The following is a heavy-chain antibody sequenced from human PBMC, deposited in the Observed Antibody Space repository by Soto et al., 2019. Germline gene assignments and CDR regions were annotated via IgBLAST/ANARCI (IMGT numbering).Heavy chain of an antibody. V-gene: IGHV3-30*03. CDR3: ARESGGDYEYYFDY. D-gene: IGHD4-17*01. J-gene: IGHJ4*02. Sequence: GSLRFSCAASGFTFSSYGMHWVRQAPGKGLEWVAVISYDGSNKYYADSVKGRFTISRDNSKNTLYLQMNSLRAEDTAVYYCARESGGDYEYYFDYWGQGTLVTVSS. CDR2: ISYDGSNK. CDR1: GFTFSSYG.